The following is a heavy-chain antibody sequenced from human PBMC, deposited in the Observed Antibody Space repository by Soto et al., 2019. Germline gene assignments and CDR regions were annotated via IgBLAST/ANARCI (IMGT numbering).Heavy chain of an antibody. CDR1: GFRFDYYW. Sequence: EVKLVESGGGLVQPGGSLRLSCVASGFRFDYYWMHWVRQAPVGVLVWISLLPIDGSHTAYAGSVKGRFTISRDNAKNKMYLQMTNLRVDDTGIYYCARGGDPDYWGQGTLVTGSS. D-gene: IGHD4-17*01. V-gene: IGHV3-74*03. CDR2: LPIDGSHT. CDR3: ARGGDPDY. J-gene: IGHJ4*02.